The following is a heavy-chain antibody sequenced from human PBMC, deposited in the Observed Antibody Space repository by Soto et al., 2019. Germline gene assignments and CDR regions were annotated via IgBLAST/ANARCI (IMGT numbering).Heavy chain of an antibody. CDR1: DYTFIRYG. CDR2: ISAYNGNT. D-gene: IGHD6-13*01. J-gene: IGHJ3*02. V-gene: IGHV1-18*04. CDR3: ARERYSNNWGAFDI. Sequence: GASVKVSCKASDYTFIRYGISWVRQAPGQGLEWMGWISAYNGNTNYAQKLQGRVTMTTDTSTSTAYMELRSLRSDDTAVYYCARERYSNNWGAFDIWGQGTMVTVSS.